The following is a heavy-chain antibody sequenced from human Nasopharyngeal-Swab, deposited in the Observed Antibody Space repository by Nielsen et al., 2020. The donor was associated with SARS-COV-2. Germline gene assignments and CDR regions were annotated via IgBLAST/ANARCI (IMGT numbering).Heavy chain of an antibody. V-gene: IGHV3-30*18. Sequence: GESLKISCAASGFTLSSYGMHWVRQAPGKGLEWVAVISYDGSNKYYADSVKGRFTISRDNSKNTLYLQMNSLRAEDTAVYYCAKDITGYSSGWFYYYNYMDVWGKGTTVTVSS. CDR2: ISYDGSNK. D-gene: IGHD6-19*01. J-gene: IGHJ6*03. CDR1: GFTLSSYG. CDR3: AKDITGYSSGWFYYYNYMDV.